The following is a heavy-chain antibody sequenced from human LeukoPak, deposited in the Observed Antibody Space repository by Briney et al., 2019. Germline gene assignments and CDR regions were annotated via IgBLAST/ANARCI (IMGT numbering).Heavy chain of an antibody. CDR3: VRVGEDYGDRWDF. CDR2: ISSSSSTI. J-gene: IGHJ4*02. V-gene: IGHV3-48*01. CDR1: GFTFSSYS. D-gene: IGHD4-17*01. Sequence: GSLRLSCAASGFTFSSYSMNWVRQAPGKGLEWVSYISSSSSTIYYADSVKGRFTISRDNSKNTLYLQMNSLRAEDTAVYYCVRVGEDYGDRWDFWGQGTLVTVSS.